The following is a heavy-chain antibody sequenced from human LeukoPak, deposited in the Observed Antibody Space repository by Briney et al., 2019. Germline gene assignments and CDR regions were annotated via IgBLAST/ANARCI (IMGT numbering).Heavy chain of an antibody. D-gene: IGHD3-10*01. CDR1: GFTFRSYS. CDR3: ARSWFGDLYYFDY. J-gene: IGHJ4*02. CDR2: ISSSSSYI. V-gene: IGHV3-21*01. Sequence: PGVSLRLSCAASGFTFRSYSMNWVRQAPGKGLEWVSSISSSSSYIYYADSVKDRFTISRDNAKNSLYLQMNGLRAEDTAVYYCARSWFGDLYYFDYWGQGTLVTVSS.